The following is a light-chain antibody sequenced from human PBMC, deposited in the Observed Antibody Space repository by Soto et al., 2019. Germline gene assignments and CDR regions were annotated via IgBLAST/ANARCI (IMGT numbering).Light chain of an antibody. J-gene: IGLJ1*01. CDR1: SSNIGAGYD. CDR2: DDN. CDR3: QSYDSSLSGYV. V-gene: IGLV1-40*01. Sequence: QSVLTQPPPVSGAPGQRVTISCTGSSSNIGAGYDLHWYRQLPGTAPKLLIYDDNNRPSGVPDRFSGSKSGTSASLAISGLQAEDEADYYCQSYDSSLSGYVFGTGTKVTVL.